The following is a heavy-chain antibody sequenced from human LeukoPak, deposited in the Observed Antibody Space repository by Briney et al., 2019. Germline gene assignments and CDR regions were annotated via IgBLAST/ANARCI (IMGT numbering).Heavy chain of an antibody. Sequence: GGSLRLSCAASGFTFTNAWMSWVRQAPGRGLEWVGHVKSKTDGGTTDYAAPVKGRFTISRDDSKNTLNLQMNSLKTEDTALYYCTTETEGAILDYWGQGTLVTVSS. CDR3: TTETEGAILDY. CDR1: GFTFTNAW. V-gene: IGHV3-15*01. CDR2: VKSKTDGGTT. D-gene: IGHD1-26*01. J-gene: IGHJ4*02.